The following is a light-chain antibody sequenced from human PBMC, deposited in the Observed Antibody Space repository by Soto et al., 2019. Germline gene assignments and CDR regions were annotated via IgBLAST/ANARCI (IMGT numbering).Light chain of an antibody. CDR3: QQYNSYST. Sequence: DIQMTQSPSTLSASVGDRVTITCRASQSISSWLAWYQQKPGKAPKLLIYDASSLESGVPSRFSGSGCGTEFTLTISSLQPDDFATYYCQQYNSYSTFGQGTKVDIK. J-gene: IGKJ1*01. CDR2: DAS. V-gene: IGKV1-5*01. CDR1: QSISSW.